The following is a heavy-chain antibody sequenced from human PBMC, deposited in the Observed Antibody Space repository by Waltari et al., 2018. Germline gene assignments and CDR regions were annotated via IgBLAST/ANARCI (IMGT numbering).Heavy chain of an antibody. V-gene: IGHV4-4*07. CDR2: IYTSGST. CDR1: GGSLSSSY. Sequence: QVQLQESGPGLVKPSETLSLTCPVSGGSLSSSYWSWIRQPAGKGLEWIGRIYTSGSTNYNPSLKSRVTMSVDTSKNQFSLKLSSVTAADTAVYYCARDSNGPVVVAASGWFDPWGQGTLVTVSS. CDR3: ARDSNGPVVVAASGWFDP. J-gene: IGHJ5*02. D-gene: IGHD2-15*01.